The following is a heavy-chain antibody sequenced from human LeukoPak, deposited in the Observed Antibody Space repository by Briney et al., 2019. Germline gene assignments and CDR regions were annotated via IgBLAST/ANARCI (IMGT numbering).Heavy chain of an antibody. J-gene: IGHJ3*02. CDR2: IYYSGNT. V-gene: IGHV4-39*01. Sequence: PSETLSLTCTVSGGSISFSTYYWGWIRQPPGKGLDWIGSIYYSGNTNYNPSLKSRVTISVDTSKNQFSLKLSSVTAADTAVYYCARHRGYSSSWYMWGLNAFDIWGQGTMVTVSS. CDR3: ARHRGYSSSWYMWGLNAFDI. D-gene: IGHD6-13*01. CDR1: GGSISFSTYY.